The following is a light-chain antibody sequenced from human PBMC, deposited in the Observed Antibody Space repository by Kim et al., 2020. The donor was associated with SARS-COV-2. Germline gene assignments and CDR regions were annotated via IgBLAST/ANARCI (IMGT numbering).Light chain of an antibody. V-gene: IGLV1-44*01. CDR3: AAWDDSLNGPV. CDR2: SNK. CDR1: STKSGSKN. Sequence: GKRGNIDCSGSSTKSGSKNVNGNQQRPGTAPKRIIKSNKQRPSGGPDRGAGDKSGTSANLARSGLQAEDEAEDYWAAWDDSLNGPVFGGGTQRTVL. J-gene: IGLJ3*02.